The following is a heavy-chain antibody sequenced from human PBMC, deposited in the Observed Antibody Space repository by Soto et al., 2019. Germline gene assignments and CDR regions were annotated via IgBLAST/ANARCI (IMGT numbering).Heavy chain of an antibody. V-gene: IGHV1-3*01. CDR3: ARDKNSGYSSSWFLYGMDV. Sequence: GASVKVSCKASGYTFTSYAMHWVRQAPGQRLEWMGWINAGNGNTKYSQKFQGRVTITRDTSASTAYMELSSLRSEDTAVYYCARDKNSGYSSSWFLYGMDVWGQGTTVTVSS. J-gene: IGHJ6*02. CDR2: INAGNGNT. D-gene: IGHD6-13*01. CDR1: GYTFTSYA.